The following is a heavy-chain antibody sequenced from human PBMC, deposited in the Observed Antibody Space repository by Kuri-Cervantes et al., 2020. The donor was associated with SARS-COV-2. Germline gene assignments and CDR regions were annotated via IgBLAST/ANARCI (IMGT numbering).Heavy chain of an antibody. V-gene: IGHV1-69*10. Sequence: SVKVSCKASGGAFSNYAISWVRQAPGQGLEWMGGIIPVLGTANYAQKFKGRITITADKSTSTAYMQLSSLRSEDVAVYYCTRAGEMATIGASAFDIWGQGTMVTVSS. J-gene: IGHJ3*02. CDR1: GGAFSNYA. CDR2: IIPVLGTA. CDR3: TRAGEMATIGASAFDI. D-gene: IGHD5-24*01.